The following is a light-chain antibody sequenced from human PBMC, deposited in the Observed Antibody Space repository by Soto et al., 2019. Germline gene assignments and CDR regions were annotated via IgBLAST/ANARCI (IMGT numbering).Light chain of an antibody. J-gene: IGKJ1*01. CDR1: QSITSNY. Sequence: EIVLTQSPGTLSLSPGQRATLSCRASQSITSNYLAWYQQKPGQTHRILIYGASSRSTGIPDRFSGSGSGTAFTHPISTLDPEDSAVYDCQQYGSSPWTFGPGTKVEIK. CDR3: QQYGSSPWT. CDR2: GAS. V-gene: IGKV3-20*01.